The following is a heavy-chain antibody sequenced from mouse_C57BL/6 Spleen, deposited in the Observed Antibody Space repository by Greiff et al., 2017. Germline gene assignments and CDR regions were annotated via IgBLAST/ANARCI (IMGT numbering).Heavy chain of an antibody. CDR3: TGFYYCGSSYLDY. V-gene: IGHV6-3*01. J-gene: IGHJ3*01. Sequence: EVQLQESGGGLVQPGGSMTLSCVASGFTFSNYWLNWVRQSPEKGLEWVAQIRLKSDNYATHYAESVKGRFTISSDDSESSVYLQMNNLRTEDTGIYYFTGFYYCGSSYLDYWGQGTLVTVSA. D-gene: IGHD1-1*01. CDR1: GFTFSNYW. CDR2: IRLKSDNYAT.